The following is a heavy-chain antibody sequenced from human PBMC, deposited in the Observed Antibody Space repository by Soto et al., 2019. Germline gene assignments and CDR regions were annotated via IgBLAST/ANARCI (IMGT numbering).Heavy chain of an antibody. CDR2: INHSGST. CDR3: ARSGHLFDY. D-gene: IGHD3-10*01. Sequence: SETLSLTCAVYGGSFSDYYWSWIRQPPGKGLEWIGEINHSGSTNYNPSLKSRVTISVDTSKNQFSLKLSSVTAADKAVYYCARSGHLFDYWGQGILVTVSS. J-gene: IGHJ4*02. CDR1: GGSFSDYY. V-gene: IGHV4-34*01.